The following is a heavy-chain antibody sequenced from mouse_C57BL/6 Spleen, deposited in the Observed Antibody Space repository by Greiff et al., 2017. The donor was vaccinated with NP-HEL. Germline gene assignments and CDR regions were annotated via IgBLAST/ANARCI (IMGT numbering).Heavy chain of an antibody. CDR2: IYPGSGST. J-gene: IGHJ1*03. Sequence: QVQLQQPGAELVKPGAPVKMSSKASGYPFTSYWLTWVKQRPGQGLGWIGDIYPGSGSTNYNDKVKSKATLTVDTSSSTAYMQLSSLTSEDSAVYYCARQANWGLNWYFDVWGTGTTVTVSS. CDR3: ARQANWGLNWYFDV. D-gene: IGHD4-1*01. CDR1: GYPFTSYW. V-gene: IGHV1-55*01.